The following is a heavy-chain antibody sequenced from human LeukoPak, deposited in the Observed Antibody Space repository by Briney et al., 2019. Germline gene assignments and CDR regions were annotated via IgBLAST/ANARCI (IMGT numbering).Heavy chain of an antibody. J-gene: IGHJ4*02. V-gene: IGHV4-59*01. Sequence: SETLSLTCTVSGGSISSYYWSWIRQPPGKGLEWIGYIYYSGSTNYNPSLESRVTISVDTSKNHFSLKLSSVTAADTAVYYCARGLSSGYYYGVGDYWGEGTLVTVSS. CDR3: ARGLSSGYYYGVGDY. CDR2: IYYSGST. D-gene: IGHD3-22*01. CDR1: GGSISSYY.